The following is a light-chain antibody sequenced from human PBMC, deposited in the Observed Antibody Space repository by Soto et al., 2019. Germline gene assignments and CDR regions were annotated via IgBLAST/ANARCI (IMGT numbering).Light chain of an antibody. CDR2: DVN. CDR1: ITDVGNYDY. Sequence: QSALTQPASVSGSPGQSITLSCTGTITDVGNYDYVSWYQQHPGKAPKLMIYDVNSRPSGVSDRFSGSKSGNTASLTISGLQAEDEADYYCSSFTTTSALVLFGGGTKLTVL. J-gene: IGLJ2*01. CDR3: SSFTTTSALVL. V-gene: IGLV2-14*01.